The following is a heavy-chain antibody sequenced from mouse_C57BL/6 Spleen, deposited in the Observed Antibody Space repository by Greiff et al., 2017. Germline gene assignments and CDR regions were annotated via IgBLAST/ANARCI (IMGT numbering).Heavy chain of an antibody. V-gene: IGHV1-61*01. J-gene: IGHJ3*01. CDR2: IYPSDSET. CDR3: ARWGGYDGGFAY. Sequence: VQLQQPGAELVRPGSSVKLSCKASGYTFTSYWMDWVKQRPGQGLEWIGNIYPSDSETHYNQKFKDKATLTVDKSSSTAYMQLSSLTSEDSAVYYCARWGGYDGGFAYWGQGTLVTVSA. D-gene: IGHD2-2*01. CDR1: GYTFTSYW.